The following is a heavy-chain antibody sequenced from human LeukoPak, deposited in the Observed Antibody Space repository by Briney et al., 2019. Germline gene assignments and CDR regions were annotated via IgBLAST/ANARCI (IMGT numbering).Heavy chain of an antibody. CDR2: IYYSGST. V-gene: IGHV4-39*07. J-gene: IGHJ6*03. Sequence: WIRQPPGKGLEWIGSIYYSGSTYYNPSLKSRVTISVDTSKNQFSLKLSSVTAADTAVYYCARETSGGWLQSPSYYYYYYMDVWGKGTTVTVSS. D-gene: IGHD5-24*01. CDR3: ARETSGGWLQSPSYYYYYYMDV.